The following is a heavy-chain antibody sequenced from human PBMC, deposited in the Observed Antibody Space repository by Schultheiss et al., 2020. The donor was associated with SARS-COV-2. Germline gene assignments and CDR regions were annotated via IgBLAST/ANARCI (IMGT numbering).Heavy chain of an antibody. J-gene: IGHJ6*02. Sequence: GGSLRLSCAASGFTFSNAWMSWVRQAPGKGLEWVGRIKSKTDGGTTDYAAPVKGRFTISRDDSKNTLYLQMNSLKTEDTAVYYCTTGGGYYGSGPRGDYYYGMDVWGQGTTVTVAS. V-gene: IGHV3-15*01. D-gene: IGHD3-10*01. CDR1: GFTFSNAW. CDR3: TTGGGYYGSGPRGDYYYGMDV. CDR2: IKSKTDGGTT.